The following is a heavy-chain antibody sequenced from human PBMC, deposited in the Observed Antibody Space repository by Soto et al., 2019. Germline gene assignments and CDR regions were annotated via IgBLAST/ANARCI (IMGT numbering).Heavy chain of an antibody. D-gene: IGHD3-10*01. J-gene: IGHJ6*03. Sequence: EVQLLESGGGLVQPGGSLRLSCAACGFTFSSYAMSWVRQAPGKGLEWVSAISGSGGSTYYADSVKGRFTISRDNSKNTLYLQMNSLRAEDTAVYYCAKGSSYYRGEGYYYYYMDVWGKGTTVTVSS. CDR1: GFTFSSYA. V-gene: IGHV3-23*01. CDR2: ISGSGGST. CDR3: AKGSSYYRGEGYYYYYMDV.